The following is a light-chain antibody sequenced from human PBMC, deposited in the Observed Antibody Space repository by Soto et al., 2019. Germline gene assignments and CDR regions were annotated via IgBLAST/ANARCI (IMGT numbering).Light chain of an antibody. J-gene: IGKJ1*01. V-gene: IGKV3-15*01. Sequence: EIVVTQSPVTLSVSPGGGATLSCRASQSVGIDLAWYQQKPGQAPRLLIYDASTRASDISARFSGSGSGTEFTLTISSLQSEDFAVYYCQQYNKWPLWTFGQGTKVEIQ. CDR2: DAS. CDR1: QSVGID. CDR3: QQYNKWPLWT.